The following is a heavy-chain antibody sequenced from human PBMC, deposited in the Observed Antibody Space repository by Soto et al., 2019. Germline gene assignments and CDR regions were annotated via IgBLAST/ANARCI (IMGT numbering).Heavy chain of an antibody. CDR1: GGTFSSYA. CDR2: IIPIFGTA. J-gene: IGHJ4*01. CDR3: ARYASGIAARPGYFDY. V-gene: IGHV1-69*01. Sequence: QVQLVQSGAEVKKPGSSVKVSCKASGGTFSSYAISWVRQAPGQGLEWMGGIIPIFGTANYAQKFQGRVTITADESTSTDDMELSRLRSEDTAVYYCARYASGIAARPGYFDYWGHGTLVTVSS. D-gene: IGHD6-6*01.